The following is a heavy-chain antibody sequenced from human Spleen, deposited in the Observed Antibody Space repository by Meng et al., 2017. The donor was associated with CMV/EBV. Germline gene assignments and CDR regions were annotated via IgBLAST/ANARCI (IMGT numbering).Heavy chain of an antibody. CDR2: IYWDDDK. V-gene: IGHV2-5*02. CDR1: GFSLSTSGVG. CDR3: AYRNTASNKNLFDY. Sequence: FLGFSLSTSGVGVGWIRQPPGKALEWLALIYWDDDKRYSPSLKSRLTITKDTFKNQVVLRMTNMDPVDTATYYCAYRNTASNKNLFDYWGQGTLVTVSS. J-gene: IGHJ4*02. D-gene: IGHD5-18*01.